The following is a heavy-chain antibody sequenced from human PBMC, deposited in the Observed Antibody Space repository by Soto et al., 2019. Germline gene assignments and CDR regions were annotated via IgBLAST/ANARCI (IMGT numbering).Heavy chain of an antibody. V-gene: IGHV3-30*18. CDR1: GFTFSSYG. Sequence: PGGSLRLSCAASGFTFSSYGMHWVRQAPGKGLEWVAVISYDGSNKYYADSVKGRFTISRDNSKNTLYLQMNSPRAEDTAVYYCAKAPYYDFWSGYFYYYGMDVWGQGTTVTVSS. CDR3: AKAPYYDFWSGYFYYYGMDV. J-gene: IGHJ6*02. D-gene: IGHD3-3*01. CDR2: ISYDGSNK.